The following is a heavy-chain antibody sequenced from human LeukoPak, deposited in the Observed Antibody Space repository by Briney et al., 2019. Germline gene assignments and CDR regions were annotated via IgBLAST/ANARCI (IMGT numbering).Heavy chain of an antibody. CDR1: GGSSSSGGYS. CDR3: ARDVAYDSTPGAFDI. V-gene: IGHV4-30-2*01. J-gene: IGHJ3*02. Sequence: SETLSLTCAVSGGSSSSGGYSWSWIRQPPGKGLEWIGYIYHSGSTYYNPSLKSRVTISVDRSTNQFSLKLSSVTAADTAVYYCARDVAYDSTPGAFDIWGQGTMVTVSS. D-gene: IGHD3-22*01. CDR2: IYHSGST.